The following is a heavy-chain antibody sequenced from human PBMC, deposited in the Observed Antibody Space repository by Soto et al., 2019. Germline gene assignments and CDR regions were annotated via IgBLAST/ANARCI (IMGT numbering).Heavy chain of an antibody. D-gene: IGHD2-15*01. Sequence: SETLSLTCTVSGGYISSYYWSWIRQPPGKGLEWIGYIYYSGSTNYNPSLKSRVTISVDTSKNQFSLKLSSVTAADTAVYYCASGGRSYCSGGSCYDLFDYWGQGTLVTVS. V-gene: IGHV4-59*01. CDR2: IYYSGST. J-gene: IGHJ4*02. CDR1: GGYISSYY. CDR3: ASGGRSYCSGGSCYDLFDY.